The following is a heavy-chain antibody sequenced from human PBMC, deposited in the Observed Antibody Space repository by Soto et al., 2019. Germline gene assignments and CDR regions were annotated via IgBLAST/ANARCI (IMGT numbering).Heavy chain of an antibody. CDR2: INHSGST. V-gene: IGHV4-34*01. J-gene: IGHJ6*02. CDR3: ARKTYYYGSGSYWRGQYHYGMDV. D-gene: IGHD3-10*01. Sequence: PSETLSLTCAVYGGSFSGYYWSWIRQPPGKGLEWVGEINHSGSTNYNPSLKSRVTISVDTSKNQFSLKLSSVTAADTAVYYCARKTYYYGSGSYWRGQYHYGMDVWGQGTTVTVSS. CDR1: GGSFSGYY.